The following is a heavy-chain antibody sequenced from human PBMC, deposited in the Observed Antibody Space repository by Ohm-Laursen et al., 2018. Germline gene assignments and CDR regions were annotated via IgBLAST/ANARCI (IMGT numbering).Heavy chain of an antibody. CDR1: GFTFSSYG. J-gene: IGHJ4*02. CDR2: ISYDGSNK. D-gene: IGHD6-19*01. CDR3: ARGGWVEY. Sequence: SLRLSCAASGFTFSSYGMHWVRQAPGKGLEWVAAISYDGSNKYYADSVKGRFTISRDNSKNSLYMQMNSLRAEDTAMYYCARGGWVEYWGQGTLVTVSS. V-gene: IGHV3-30*03.